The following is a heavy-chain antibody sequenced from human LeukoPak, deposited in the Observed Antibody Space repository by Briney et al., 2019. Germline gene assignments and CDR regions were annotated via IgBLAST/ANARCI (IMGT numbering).Heavy chain of an antibody. Sequence: TTSETLSFTCAVSGGSISSSNWWSWVRQPPGKGLEWIGEIYHSGSTNYNPSLKSRVTISVDKSKNQFSLKLSSVTAADTAVYYCGAAGGVIGQIGYWGQGTLVTVSS. CDR2: IYHSGST. CDR3: GAAGGVIGQIGY. CDR1: GGSISSSNW. V-gene: IGHV4-4*02. D-gene: IGHD3-16*02. J-gene: IGHJ4*02.